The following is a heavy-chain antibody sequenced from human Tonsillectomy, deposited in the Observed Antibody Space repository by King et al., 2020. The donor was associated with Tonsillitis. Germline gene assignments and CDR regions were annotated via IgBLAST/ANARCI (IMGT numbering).Heavy chain of an antibody. J-gene: IGHJ6*02. D-gene: IGHD4-17*01. CDR3: ARSMTTVPTVHYSYYAMDV. Sequence: QLVQSGAEVKKPGASVKVSCKASGYTFTGYYMHWVRQAPGQGLEWMGWINANSGGTNYAQNFQGRLTMTRDTSISTAYMELSRLRSDDTAVHYCARSMTTVPTVHYSYYAMDVWGQGTTVTVSS. CDR2: INANSGGT. CDR1: GYTFTGYY. V-gene: IGHV1-2*02.